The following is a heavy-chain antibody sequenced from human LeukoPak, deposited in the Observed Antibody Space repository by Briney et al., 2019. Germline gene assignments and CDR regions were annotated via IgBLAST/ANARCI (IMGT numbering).Heavy chain of an antibody. D-gene: IGHD3-22*01. CDR1: GFTFSSYW. V-gene: IGHV3-7*05. CDR2: IKQDGSDK. Sequence: PGGSLRLSCAASGFTFSSYWMSWVRQAPGKGLEWVANIKQDGSDKYYVDSVKGRFTISRDNANNSLYLQMNSLRAEDTAVYYCARDFTSTYYDSSGYYSYWGQGTLVTVSS. J-gene: IGHJ4*02. CDR3: ARDFTSTYYDSSGYYSY.